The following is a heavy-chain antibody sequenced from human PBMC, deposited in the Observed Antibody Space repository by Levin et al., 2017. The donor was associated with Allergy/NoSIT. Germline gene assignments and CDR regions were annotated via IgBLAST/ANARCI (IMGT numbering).Heavy chain of an antibody. Sequence: SETLSLTCTVSGGSISSYYWSWIRQPPGKGLEWIGYIYYSGSTNYSPSLKSRVTISVDMSKNQFSLKLSSVTAADTAVYYCARSKYSSSWYVRYFDLWGRGTLVTVSS. D-gene: IGHD6-13*01. CDR2: IYYSGST. J-gene: IGHJ2*01. CDR1: GGSISSYY. V-gene: IGHV4-59*01. CDR3: ARSKYSSSWYVRYFDL.